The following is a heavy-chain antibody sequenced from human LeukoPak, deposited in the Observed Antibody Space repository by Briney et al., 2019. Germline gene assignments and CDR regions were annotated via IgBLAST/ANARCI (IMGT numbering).Heavy chain of an antibody. Sequence: GRSLRLSCAASGFTFDDYAMHWVRQAPGKGLEWVSGISWNSGSIGYADSVKGRFTISRDNAKNSLYLQMNSLRAEDTASYYCAKDMNYDSSGYDFDYWGQGTLVTVSS. V-gene: IGHV3-9*01. CDR1: GFTFDDYA. J-gene: IGHJ4*02. CDR3: AKDMNYDSSGYDFDY. D-gene: IGHD3-22*01. CDR2: ISWNSGSI.